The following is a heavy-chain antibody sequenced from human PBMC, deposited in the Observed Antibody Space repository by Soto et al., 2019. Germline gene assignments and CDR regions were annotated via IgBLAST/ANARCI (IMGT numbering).Heavy chain of an antibody. Sequence: GGSLRLSCAASGFTFSSYSMNWVRQAPGKGLEWVSSISSSSSYIYYADSVKGRFTISRDNAKNSLYLQMNSLRAEDTAVYYCPRFSEQLVQAPYWGQGTLVTVSS. CDR2: ISSSSSYI. CDR1: GFTFSSYS. V-gene: IGHV3-21*01. J-gene: IGHJ4*02. D-gene: IGHD6-6*01. CDR3: PRFSEQLVQAPY.